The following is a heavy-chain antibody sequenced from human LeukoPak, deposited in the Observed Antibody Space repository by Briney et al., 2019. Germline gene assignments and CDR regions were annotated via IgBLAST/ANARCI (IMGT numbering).Heavy chain of an antibody. CDR3: TMVRVQSYEAIY. J-gene: IGHJ4*02. CDR2: IRSKAYGGTT. V-gene: IGHV3-49*03. D-gene: IGHD5-18*01. Sequence: PGGSLRLSCTASGFTFGDYAMSWFRQAPGNGLEWVGFIRSKAYGGTTEYAASVKGRFTISRDDSKSIAYLQMNSLKTEDTAVYYCTMVRVQSYEAIYWGQGTLVTVSS. CDR1: GFTFGDYA.